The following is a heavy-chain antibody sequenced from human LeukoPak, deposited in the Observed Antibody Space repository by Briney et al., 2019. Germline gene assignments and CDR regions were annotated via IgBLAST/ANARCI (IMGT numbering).Heavy chain of an antibody. CDR2: IYYSGST. CDR1: GGSISSYY. Sequence: SETLSLTCTVSGGSISSYYWSWIRQPPGKGLEWIGYIYYSGSTNYNPSLKSRVTISVDTSKNQFSLKRSSVTAADTAVYYCARVGGTNYYYYGMDVWGQGTTVTVSS. V-gene: IGHV4-59*01. CDR3: ARVGGTNYYYYGMDV. J-gene: IGHJ6*02. D-gene: IGHD1-26*01.